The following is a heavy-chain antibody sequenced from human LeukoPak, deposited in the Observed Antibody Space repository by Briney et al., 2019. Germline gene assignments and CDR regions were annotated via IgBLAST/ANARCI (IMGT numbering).Heavy chain of an antibody. CDR2: ISSNGGST. D-gene: IGHD4-17*01. CDR3: ARAPTVTIYHYHYMDV. Sequence: PGGSLRLSCAASGFTFNSYAMHWVRQAPGKGLEYVSAISSNGGSTYYADSVKGRFTISRDNSKNTLYLQMGSLRAEDMAVYYCARAPTVTIYHYHYMDVWGKGTTVTVSS. V-gene: IGHV3-64*02. CDR1: GFTFNSYA. J-gene: IGHJ6*03.